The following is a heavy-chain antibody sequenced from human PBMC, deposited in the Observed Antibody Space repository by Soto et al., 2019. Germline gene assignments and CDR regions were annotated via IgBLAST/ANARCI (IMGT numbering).Heavy chain of an antibody. CDR3: ARDRGRDITMVRGLIVHHGMDV. CDR2: IYYSGST. D-gene: IGHD3-10*01. J-gene: IGHJ6*02. CDR1: GGSISSCGYY. V-gene: IGHV4-31*03. Sequence: TSETLSLTCTVSGGSISSCGYYWRWIRHHPGKGLDWIGYIYYSGSTYYNPSLKSRVTISVDTSKNQFSLKLSSVTAADTAVYYCARDRGRDITMVRGLIVHHGMDVWGQGTTVTVSS.